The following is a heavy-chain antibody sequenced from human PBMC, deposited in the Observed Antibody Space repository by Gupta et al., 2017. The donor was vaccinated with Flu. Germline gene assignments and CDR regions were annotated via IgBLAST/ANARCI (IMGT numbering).Heavy chain of an antibody. V-gene: IGHV3-11*01. Sequence: QVQLVESGGALVKPGGSLRLSCVASSFSISSYHMYWMRPAPGKGLEWVSFIGPSGSAIYYADSVRGRFTISRDNAKNSLFLQMSSLRAEDTAVYYCARGVKHRTDASDIWGQGTVVTVSS. D-gene: IGHD1-14*01. CDR3: ARGVKHRTDASDI. CDR1: SFSISSYH. CDR2: IGPSGSAI. J-gene: IGHJ3*02.